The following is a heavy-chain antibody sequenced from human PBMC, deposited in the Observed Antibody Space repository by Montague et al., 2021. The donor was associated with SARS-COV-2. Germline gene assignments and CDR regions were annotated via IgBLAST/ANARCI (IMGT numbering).Heavy chain of an antibody. CDR1: GFIFNDYE. J-gene: IGHJ6*02. CDR2: IYYSGST. D-gene: IGHD3-10*01. V-gene: IGHV4-59*08. Sequence: LRLSCAASGFIFNDYEMNWVRQAPGKGLEWIAYIYYSGSTNYNPSLQSRVTISVDTSRNQFSLRLASVTAADTAVYYCARQLRVRRTWQVGDYNHYGMDVWGQGTTVSVSS. CDR3: ARQLRVRRTWQVGDYNHYGMDV.